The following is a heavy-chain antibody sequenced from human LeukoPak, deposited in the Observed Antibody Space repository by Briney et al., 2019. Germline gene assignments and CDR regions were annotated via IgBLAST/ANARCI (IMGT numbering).Heavy chain of an antibody. V-gene: IGHV3-21*01. CDR3: VRDAASPDY. D-gene: IGHD6-25*01. Sequence: GGSLRLSCAASGFTFSSYGMHWVRQAPGKGLEWVSSIGSTSNYIYYSDSVKGRFTISRDNANNSLFLQMNSLRVEDTALYYCVRDAASPDYWGQGTLVTVSS. CDR2: IGSTSNYI. CDR1: GFTFSSYG. J-gene: IGHJ4*02.